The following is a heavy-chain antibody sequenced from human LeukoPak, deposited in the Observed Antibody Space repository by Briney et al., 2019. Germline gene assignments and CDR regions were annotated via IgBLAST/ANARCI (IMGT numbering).Heavy chain of an antibody. J-gene: IGHJ6*03. CDR2: IYYSGST. CDR1: GGSISSYY. Sequence: SSETLSLTCTVSGGSISSYYWRWIRQPPGKGLEGIGYIYYSGSTNYSPSLKSRVTISVDTSKNQFSLKLSSVTAADTAVYYCAGRSITIFGVVGSYYYYYMDVWGKGTTVTVSS. V-gene: IGHV4-59*01. CDR3: AGRSITIFGVVGSYYYYYMDV. D-gene: IGHD3-3*01.